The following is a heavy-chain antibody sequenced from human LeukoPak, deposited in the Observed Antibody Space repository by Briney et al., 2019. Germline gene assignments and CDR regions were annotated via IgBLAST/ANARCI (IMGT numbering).Heavy chain of an antibody. V-gene: IGHV1-18*01. CDR2: INVYNGNT. J-gene: IGHJ4*02. CDR1: GYTFTSYG. Sequence: GASVKVSCKASGYTFTSYGISWVRQAHGQGLEWMGWINVYNGNTSYAQKLQGRVSMTTDTSTSTAYLELRSLRSDDTAVYYCARVPVGPYGDYASIDYWGQGTLVTVSS. D-gene: IGHD4-17*01. CDR3: ARVPVGPYGDYASIDY.